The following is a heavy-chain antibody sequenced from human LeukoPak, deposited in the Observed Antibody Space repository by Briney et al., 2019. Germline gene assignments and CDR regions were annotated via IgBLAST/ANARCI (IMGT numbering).Heavy chain of an antibody. V-gene: IGHV3-21*01. Sequence: PGGSLRLSCAASGFTFTTYKMNWVRQAPGKGLEWVSSISGSGTYMYYADSLKGRFTISRDNAKNSLYLQMNSLRAEDTAVYYCARVECSSTSCYAGFDAFDIWGQGTMVTVSS. CDR2: ISGSGTYM. CDR1: GFTFTTYK. J-gene: IGHJ3*02. D-gene: IGHD2-2*01. CDR3: ARVECSSTSCYAGFDAFDI.